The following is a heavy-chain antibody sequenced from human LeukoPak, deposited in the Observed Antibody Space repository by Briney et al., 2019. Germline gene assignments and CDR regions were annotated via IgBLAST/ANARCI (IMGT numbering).Heavy chain of an antibody. CDR2: IYYSGST. D-gene: IGHD5-24*01. J-gene: IGHJ4*02. Sequence: PSETLSLTCTVSGGSISSYYWSWIRQPPGKGLEWLGYIYYSGSTNYNPSLKSRVTISVDTSKNQFSLKLSSVTAADTAVYYCARVGRWLQLWPQAYFDYWGQGTLVTVSS. V-gene: IGHV4-59*01. CDR1: GGSISSYY. CDR3: ARVGRWLQLWPQAYFDY.